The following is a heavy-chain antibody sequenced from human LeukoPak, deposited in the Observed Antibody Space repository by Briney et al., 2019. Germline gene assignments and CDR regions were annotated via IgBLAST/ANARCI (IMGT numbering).Heavy chain of an antibody. D-gene: IGHD2-21*02. CDR1: GGSIKSGSYY. J-gene: IGHJ4*02. CDR2: IYYNEAT. CDR3: ARGLLTRTETDTGDY. V-gene: IGHV4-39*01. Sequence: SETLSLTCTVSGGSIKSGSYYWAWIRQPPGKGLEWIGTIYYNEATQYNPSLKSRVTISLDSSLNQFSLKLSSVTAADTSIYYCARGLLTRTETDTGDYWGQGTLVTVSS.